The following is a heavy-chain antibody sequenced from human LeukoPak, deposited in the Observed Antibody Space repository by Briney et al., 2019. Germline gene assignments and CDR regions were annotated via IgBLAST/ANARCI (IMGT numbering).Heavy chain of an antibody. CDR1: GASVNGYY. J-gene: IGHJ6*03. Sequence: SETLSLTCTVSGASVNGYYWGWIRQPPGKGLEWIGYVYYTGGTNYNPSLESRVTISVDTSKNQFSLKLSSVTAADTAVYYCARGSIVVVPAATLPYYMDVWGKGTTVTVSS. CDR3: ARGSIVVVPAATLPYYMDV. V-gene: IGHV4-59*02. CDR2: VYYTGGT. D-gene: IGHD2-2*01.